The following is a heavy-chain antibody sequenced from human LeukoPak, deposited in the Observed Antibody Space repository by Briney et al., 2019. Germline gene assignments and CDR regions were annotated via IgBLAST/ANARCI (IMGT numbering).Heavy chain of an antibody. CDR3: AKDTSIGRCRINGVCSSCDD. D-gene: IGHD2-8*01. J-gene: IGHJ4*02. CDR2: ISDTGATT. CDR1: AFSFISFV. Sequence: TGGSLRLSCAGFAFSFISFVMRSVRQAPGKGLEWVSAISDTGATTYDAASVKGRFAISRDNSRSTLYLQMNSLRTADTSLYYCAKDTSIGRCRINGVCSSCDDCGQGILVTVSS. V-gene: IGHV3-23*01.